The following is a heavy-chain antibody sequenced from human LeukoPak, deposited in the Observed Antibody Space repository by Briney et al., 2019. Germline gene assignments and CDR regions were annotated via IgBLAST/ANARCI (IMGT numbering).Heavy chain of an antibody. V-gene: IGHV3-23*01. CDR2: VSGSGGNT. CDR3: AKSLAVPGSPDQ. CDR1: GFTFTYSA. Sequence: GGSLRLSCAASGFTFTYSAMTWVRQAPGKGLEWVSTVSGSGGNTYYADSVKGRFTISRDNSENTVSLQMNSLKAQDTAVYYCAKSLAVPGSPDQWGQGTLVTVSS. D-gene: IGHD6-19*01. J-gene: IGHJ4*02.